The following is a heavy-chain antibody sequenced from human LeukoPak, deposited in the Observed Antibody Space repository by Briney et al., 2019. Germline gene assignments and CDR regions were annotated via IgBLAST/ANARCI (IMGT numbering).Heavy chain of an antibody. J-gene: IGHJ4*02. V-gene: IGHV3-53*01. CDR2: IYSGGST. CDR3: ASPRSGWSFDY. D-gene: IGHD6-19*01. Sequence: GGSLRLSCAASGFTVSSNYMSWVRQAPGKGLEWVSVIYSGGSTDYADPVKGRFTISRDNSKNTLYLQMNSLRAEDTAVYYCASPRSGWSFDYWGQGTLVTVSS. CDR1: GFTVSSNY.